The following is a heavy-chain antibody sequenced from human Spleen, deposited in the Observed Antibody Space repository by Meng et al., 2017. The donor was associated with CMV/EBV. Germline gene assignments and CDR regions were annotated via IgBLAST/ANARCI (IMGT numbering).Heavy chain of an antibody. Sequence: LSCAASGVTFSSYGMHWVRQAPGKGLEWVAVIWYDGSNKYYADSVKGRFTISRDNSKNTLSLQMNSLRAEDTAVYYCAKGRDGHFDYWGQGALVTVSS. V-gene: IGHV3-33*06. J-gene: IGHJ4*02. CDR3: AKGRDGHFDY. D-gene: IGHD5-24*01. CDR1: GVTFSSYG. CDR2: IWYDGSNK.